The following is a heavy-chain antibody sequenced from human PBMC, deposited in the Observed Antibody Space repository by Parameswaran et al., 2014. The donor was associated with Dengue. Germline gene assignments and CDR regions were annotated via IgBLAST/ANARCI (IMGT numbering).Heavy chain of an antibody. Sequence: WVRQAPGQGLEWMGWMNPNSGNTGYAQKFQGRVTMTRNTSISTAYMELSSLRSEDTAVYYCARGGLWELPISQYYYYGMDVWGQGTTVTVSS. CDR2: MNPNSGNT. V-gene: IGHV1-8*01. D-gene: IGHD1-26*01. J-gene: IGHJ6*02. CDR3: ARGGLWELPISQYYYYGMDV.